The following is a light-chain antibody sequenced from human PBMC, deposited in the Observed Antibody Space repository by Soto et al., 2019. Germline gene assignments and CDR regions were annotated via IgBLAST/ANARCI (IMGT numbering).Light chain of an antibody. CDR1: QSVGSAY. V-gene: IGKV3D-15*01. J-gene: IGKJ1*01. CDR2: GAT. CDR3: QKYNNWPRK. Sequence: PGERATLSCRASQSVGSAYLAWYQQKPGQAPRLLIYGATSRATGVPDRFSGSGSGTEFTLTISSLQSEDFAVYYCQKYNNWPRKFGQGTKVDIK.